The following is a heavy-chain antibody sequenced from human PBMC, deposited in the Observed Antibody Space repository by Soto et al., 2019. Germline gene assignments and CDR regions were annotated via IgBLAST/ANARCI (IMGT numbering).Heavy chain of an antibody. V-gene: IGHV1-69*12. Sequence: QVQLVQSGAEVKKPGSSVKVSCKASGGSLSNYGISWVRQAPGQGLEWMGGIIPVFGTANYAQKFQGRVTITAXEXPXMXDMDVASLRSEDTAVYYCARGDATKIVVTTYYGMDVWGQGTTVTVSS. CDR3: ARGDATKIVVTTYYGMDV. CDR2: IIPVFGTA. J-gene: IGHJ6*02. D-gene: IGHD4-17*01. CDR1: GGSLSNYG.